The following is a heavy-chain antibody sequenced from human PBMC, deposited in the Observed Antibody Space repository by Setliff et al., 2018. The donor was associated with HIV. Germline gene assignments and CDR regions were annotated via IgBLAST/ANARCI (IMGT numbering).Heavy chain of an antibody. V-gene: IGHV3-21*01. CDR3: ARDRPRGGGSLDAFDI. CDR2: ISSSSSSYI. D-gene: IGHD1-26*01. J-gene: IGHJ3*02. CDR1: GFTFSSYS. Sequence: GGSLRLSCAASGFTFSSYSMNWVRQAPGKGLEWVSSISSSSSSYIYYADSVKGRFTISRDNAKNSLYLQMNSLRAEDTAVYYCARDRPRGGGSLDAFDIWGQGTMVTVSS.